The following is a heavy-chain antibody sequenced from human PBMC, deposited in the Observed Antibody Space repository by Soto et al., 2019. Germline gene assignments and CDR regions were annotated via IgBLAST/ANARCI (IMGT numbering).Heavy chain of an antibody. CDR3: ASSFGIWGSYRYTV. CDR1: GGSISSGGYY. D-gene: IGHD3-16*02. J-gene: IGHJ4*02. CDR2: IYYSGST. V-gene: IGHV4-31*03. Sequence: SETLSLTCTVSGGSISSGGYYWSWIRQHPGKGLEWIGYIYYSGSTYYNPSLKSRVTISVDTSKNQFSLKLSSVTAADTAVYYCASSFGIWGSYRYTVWGQGTLVTVSS.